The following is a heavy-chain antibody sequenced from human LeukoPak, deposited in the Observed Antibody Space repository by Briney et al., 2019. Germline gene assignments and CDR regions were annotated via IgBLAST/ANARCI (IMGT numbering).Heavy chain of an antibody. CDR3: ARDALMGDDYVWGSYRTSYYFDY. D-gene: IGHD3-16*02. Sequence: GGSLRLSCAASGFTFSSYAMHWVRQAPGKGLEWVAVISYDGSNKYYADSVKGRFTISRDNSKNTLYLQMNSLRAEDTAVYYCARDALMGDDYVWGSYRTSYYFDYWGQGTLVTVSS. CDR1: GFTFSSYA. J-gene: IGHJ4*02. CDR2: ISYDGSNK. V-gene: IGHV3-30*04.